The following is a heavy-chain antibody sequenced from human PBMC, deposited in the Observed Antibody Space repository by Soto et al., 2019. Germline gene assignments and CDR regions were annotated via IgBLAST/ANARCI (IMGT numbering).Heavy chain of an antibody. Sequence: EVQLLESGGGWIQPGGSLRLSCAASGFSFSNYAMNWVRQAPGKGLEWVSFISGSGGTTDYADSVRGRFSLSRDNSKNTVDLEMTSLRTEDTAVYFCAKGRSALPIFDYWGQGVMVTVSS. CDR3: AKGRSALPIFDY. CDR1: GFSFSNYA. J-gene: IGHJ4*02. V-gene: IGHV3-23*01. CDR2: ISGSGGTT.